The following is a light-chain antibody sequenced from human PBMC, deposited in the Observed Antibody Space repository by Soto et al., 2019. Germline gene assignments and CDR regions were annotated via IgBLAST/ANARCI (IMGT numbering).Light chain of an antibody. CDR1: SSNVGSNF. J-gene: IGLJ1*01. CDR3: AAWDDSLSGYV. Sequence: QSVLTHPPSASGTSGQRFTISCSGSSSNVGSNFVYWYQQLPGTAPKLLIYSNNQRPSGVPDRFSGSKSGTSASLAISGLRSEDEADYYCAAWDDSLSGYVFGTGTKVTVL. V-gene: IGLV1-47*02. CDR2: SNN.